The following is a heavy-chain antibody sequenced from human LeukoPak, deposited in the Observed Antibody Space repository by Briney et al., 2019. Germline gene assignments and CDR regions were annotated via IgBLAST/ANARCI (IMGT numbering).Heavy chain of an antibody. CDR2: ISSSSNTI. J-gene: IGHJ4*02. V-gene: IGHV3-48*01. CDR1: GFNFSSYS. D-gene: IGHD6-13*01. Sequence: GGSLRLSCAASGFNFSSYSMNWVRQAPGKGLEWVSYISSSSNTIFYADSVKGRFTISRDNSKNTLYLQMNSLRAEDTAVYYCAKDWARQQLVSGILDYWGQGTLVTVSS. CDR3: AKDWARQQLVSGILDY.